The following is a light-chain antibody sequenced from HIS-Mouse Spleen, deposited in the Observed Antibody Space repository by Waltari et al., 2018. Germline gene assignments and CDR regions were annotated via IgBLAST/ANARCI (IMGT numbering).Light chain of an antibody. J-gene: IGLJ1*01. CDR2: EVS. Sequence: QSALTQPASVSGSPGQSTTISCTGTSSDVGGSNYVPWYQQHPGKAPKLMIYEVSNRPSGVSNRFSGSKSGNTASLTISGLQAEDEADYYCSSYTSSSTFFGTGTKVTVL. V-gene: IGLV2-14*01. CDR3: SSYTSSSTF. CDR1: SSDVGGSNY.